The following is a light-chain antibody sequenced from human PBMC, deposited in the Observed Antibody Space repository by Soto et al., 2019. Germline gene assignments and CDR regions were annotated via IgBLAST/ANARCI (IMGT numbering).Light chain of an antibody. CDR3: SSYSSSTTPVV. CDR1: TSDVGGYNF. Sequence: QSALTQPASVSGSPGQSLTISCTGTTSDVGGYNFVSWYQQHPGKAPKLMIYDVSNRPSGVSNRFSGSKSGNTASLTISGLQAEDEADYFCSSYSSSTTPVVFGGGTQLTVL. J-gene: IGLJ2*01. V-gene: IGLV2-14*01. CDR2: DVS.